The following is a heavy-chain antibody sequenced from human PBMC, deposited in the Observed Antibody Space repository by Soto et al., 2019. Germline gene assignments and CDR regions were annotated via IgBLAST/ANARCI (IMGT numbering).Heavy chain of an antibody. CDR1: GFTVSSNH. J-gene: IGHJ6*02. CDR2: IYSGGST. Sequence: GGSLRLSCAASGFTVSSNHMSWVRQAPGKGLEWVSVIYSGGSTYYADSVKGRFTISRDNSKNTLYLQMNSLRAEDTAVYYCARDNILSGTSCHTAPCGMDVWGQGTTVTVSS. D-gene: IGHD2-2*02. V-gene: IGHV3-53*01. CDR3: ARDNILSGTSCHTAPCGMDV.